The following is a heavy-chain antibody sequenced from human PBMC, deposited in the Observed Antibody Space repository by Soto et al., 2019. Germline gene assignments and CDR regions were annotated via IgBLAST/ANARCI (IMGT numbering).Heavy chain of an antibody. CDR1: GGTFGNSA. Sequence: QVKLVQSGAEVKKPGSSVKVSCKASGGTFGNSAISWVRQDPGQGLEWMGGIIPIFQTTTYPQMFQDRVTITADGSTSTTYLELSSLRSEDTAVYYCVRDRGTQMHLFVWDNWGQGTLVTVSS. V-gene: IGHV1-69*01. CDR2: IIPIFQTT. D-gene: IGHD3-10*01. J-gene: IGHJ4*02. CDR3: VRDRGTQMHLFVWDN.